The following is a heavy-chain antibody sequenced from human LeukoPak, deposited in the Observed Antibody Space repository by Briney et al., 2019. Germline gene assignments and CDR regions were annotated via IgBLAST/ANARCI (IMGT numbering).Heavy chain of an antibody. J-gene: IGHJ6*03. CDR2: IIPIFGTA. D-gene: IGHD6-19*01. CDR3: ARAPYSSGGSTNYYYSYYMDV. V-gene: IGHV1-69*01. Sequence: GSSVKVSCKASGGTFSSYAVTWVRQAPGQGLEWMAGIIPIFGTADYAQKFQGRVTIAADESTSTAYMELSSLRSEDTAVYYCARAPYSSGGSTNYYYSYYMDVWGTGPTVTVSS. CDR1: GGTFSSYA.